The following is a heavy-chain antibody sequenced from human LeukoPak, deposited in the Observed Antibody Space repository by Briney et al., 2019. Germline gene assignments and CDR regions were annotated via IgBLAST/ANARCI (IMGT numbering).Heavy chain of an antibody. Sequence: ASVKVSCKASGYTFTGYYMHWVRQAPGQGLEWMGWINSNSGGTNYAQKFQGRVTMTRDTSISTAYMELSRLRSDDTAVYYCARFQIVVVPAAINWFDPWGQGTLVTVSS. CDR1: GYTFTGYY. CDR2: INSNSGGT. CDR3: ARFQIVVVPAAINWFDP. V-gene: IGHV1-2*02. J-gene: IGHJ5*02. D-gene: IGHD2-2*02.